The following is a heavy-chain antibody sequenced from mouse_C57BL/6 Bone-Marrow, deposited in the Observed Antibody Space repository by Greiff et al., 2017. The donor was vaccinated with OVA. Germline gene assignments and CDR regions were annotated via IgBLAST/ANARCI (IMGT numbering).Heavy chain of an antibody. CDR1: GFTFTDYY. D-gene: IGHD2-4*01. CDR2: VYPYNGGT. V-gene: IGHV1-36*01. J-gene: IGHJ4*01. CDR3: AVGGYDYGYLYYAMGY. Sequence: EVQLQQSGPVLVKPGPSVKISCKASGFTFTDYYMHWVKQSHGKSLEWIGLVYPYNGGTRSNQKFKGKATLPVDTSSSTAYMELNSLNSENSAVYYCAVGGYDYGYLYYAMGYWGQGTAVTVSA.